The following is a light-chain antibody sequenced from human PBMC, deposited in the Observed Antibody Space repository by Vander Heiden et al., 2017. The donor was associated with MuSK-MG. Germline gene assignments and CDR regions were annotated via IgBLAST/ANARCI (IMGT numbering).Light chain of an antibody. CDR2: DVN. CDR3: SSYTTTRTGL. Sequence: QSALTQPASVSGSPGRSITISCIGSSSDIGSYNYVSWYQQHPGKAPKLMMYDVNNRPSGVSDRFSGSKSGNTAFLTISGLQAEDESDYYCSSYTTTRTGLFGGGTKVTVL. CDR1: SSDIGSYNY. V-gene: IGLV2-14*03. J-gene: IGLJ2*01.